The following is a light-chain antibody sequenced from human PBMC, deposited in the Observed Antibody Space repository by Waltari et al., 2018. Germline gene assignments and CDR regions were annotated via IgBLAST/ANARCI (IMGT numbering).Light chain of an antibody. CDR2: GAS. J-gene: IGKJ1*01. Sequence: EIVLTQSPGPLSLSPGESATLSCRTSQSVTRAYAWYQQQPGQAPRLLIYGASNRATGIPDRFSGSGSGTDFSLTISSLEPEDFAVYYCQHYLRLPVTFGQGTKVEVK. CDR3: QHYLRLPVT. CDR1: QSVTRAY. V-gene: IGKV3-20*01.